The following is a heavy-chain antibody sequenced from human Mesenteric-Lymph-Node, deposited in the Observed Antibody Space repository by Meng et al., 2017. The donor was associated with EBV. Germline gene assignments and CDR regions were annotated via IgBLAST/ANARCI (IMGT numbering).Heavy chain of an antibody. CDR3: AHQGFSTSFGY. D-gene: IGHD2-2*01. J-gene: IGHJ4*02. CDR2: VYWDDDK. Sequence: QFRVKESGPTLVKPTKTLTLTCTVSGFSLTTSGMAVGWVRQPPGGALEWLALVYWDDDKRYSPSLKSRLTITKDTSKNQVVLTLTNMDPVDTATYYCAHQGFSTSFGYWGQGTLVTVSS. V-gene: IGHV2-5*02. CDR1: GFSLTTSGMA.